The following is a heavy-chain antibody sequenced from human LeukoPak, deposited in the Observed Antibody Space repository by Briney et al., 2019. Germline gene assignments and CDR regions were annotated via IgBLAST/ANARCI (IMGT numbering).Heavy chain of an antibody. CDR1: GYSIINDYY. CDR3: AQDPGGIQLWQFDF. J-gene: IGHJ4*02. Sequence: SETLSLTCSVSGYSIINDYYWGWIRQPPGKGLEWIGSIWHSGSTYYNPSLKSRVTISVDTSKNQFSLKMRSVTAADTAVYFCAQDPGGIQLWQFDFWGQGILVTVSS. V-gene: IGHV4-38-2*02. CDR2: IWHSGST. D-gene: IGHD5-18*01.